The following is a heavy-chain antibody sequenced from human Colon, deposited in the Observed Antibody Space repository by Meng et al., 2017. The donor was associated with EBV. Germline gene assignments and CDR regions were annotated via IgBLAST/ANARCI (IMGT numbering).Heavy chain of an antibody. J-gene: IGHJ4*02. D-gene: IGHD5-12*01. Sequence: HGQLQESGPRLVKPSQTLSLTCTVPGGAISSGDYYWSWIRQPPGKGLEWIGYIYYSGSTYYNPSLKSRVTISVDKSKNQFSLKLSSVTAADTAVYYCARDRGGLGAFDYWGQGTLVTVSS. CDR1: GGAISSGDYY. V-gene: IGHV4-30-4*01. CDR2: IYYSGST. CDR3: ARDRGGLGAFDY.